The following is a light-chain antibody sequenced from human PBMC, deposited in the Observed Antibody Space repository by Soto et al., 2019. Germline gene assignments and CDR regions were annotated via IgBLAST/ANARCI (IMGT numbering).Light chain of an antibody. V-gene: IGLV2-14*01. J-gene: IGLJ1*01. CDR1: SSDVGAYKF. CDR3: SSYTRSSTQV. CDR2: EVN. Sequence: QSALTQPASVSGSPGQSITISCTGTSSDVGAYKFVSWYQQYPGKAPKFMIYEVNNRPSGVSNRFSGSKSGNTASLTISGLQAEDEADYYCSSYTRSSTQVFGSGTKLTVL.